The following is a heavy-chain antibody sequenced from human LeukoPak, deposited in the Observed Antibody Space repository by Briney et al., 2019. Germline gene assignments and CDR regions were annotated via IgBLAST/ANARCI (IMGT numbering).Heavy chain of an antibody. D-gene: IGHD6-25*01. CDR3: ARVAGYLPTRWFDP. Sequence: SETLSLTCTVSGGSISSRSYYWSWIRQPAGKGLEWIGRIYTSGSTNYNPSLKNRVTISVDTSKNQFSLKLTSVTAADTAVYYCARVAGYLPTRWFDPWGQGTHVTVSS. J-gene: IGHJ5*02. CDR1: GGSISSRSYY. CDR2: IYTSGST. V-gene: IGHV4-61*02.